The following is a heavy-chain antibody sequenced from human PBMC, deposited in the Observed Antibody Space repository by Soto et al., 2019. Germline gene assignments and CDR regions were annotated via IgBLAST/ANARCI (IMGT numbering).Heavy chain of an antibody. D-gene: IGHD3-10*01. CDR2: IYYSGST. V-gene: IGHV4-31*03. CDR3: AAGFGELARYYMYV. Sequence: QVQLQESGPGLVKPSQTLSLTCTVSGGSISSGGYYWGWIRQHPGKGLEWIGYIYYSGSTYYNPSLKSRVTISVDTSKNQFSLKLSSVTAADTAVYYCAAGFGELARYYMYVLGKGTPVTVSS. J-gene: IGHJ6*03. CDR1: GGSISSGGYY.